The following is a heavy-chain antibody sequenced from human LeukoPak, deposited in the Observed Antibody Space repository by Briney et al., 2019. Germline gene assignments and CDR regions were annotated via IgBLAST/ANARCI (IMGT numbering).Heavy chain of an antibody. CDR1: GFTFSSYG. D-gene: IGHD3-10*01. J-gene: IGHJ4*02. CDR3: AKDRTMVRGVILTYFDY. Sequence: PGGSLRLSCAASGFTFSSYGMHWVRQAPGKGLEWVAFIRYDGSNKYYADSVKGRFTISRDNSKNTLYLQMNSLRAEDTAVYYCAKDRTMVRGVILTYFDYWGQGTLVTVSS. V-gene: IGHV3-30*02. CDR2: IRYDGSNK.